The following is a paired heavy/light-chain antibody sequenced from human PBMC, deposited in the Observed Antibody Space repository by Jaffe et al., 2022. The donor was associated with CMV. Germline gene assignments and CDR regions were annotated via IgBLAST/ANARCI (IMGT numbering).Light chain of an antibody. J-gene: IGKJ1*01. V-gene: IGKV2-30*01. CDR1: QSLVFSDGNTY. CDR3: MQGSHWPWT. Sequence: DVVMTQSPLSLPVTLGQPASISCRSSQSLVFSDGNTYLNWFHQRPGQSPRRLIYQVSNRDSGVPDRFSGSASGTDFTLEISRVEAEDVGVYYCMQGSHWPWTFGQGTKVEIK. CDR2: QVS.
Heavy chain of an antibody. D-gene: IGHD6-19*01. CDR1: GFTFSNYP. CDR3: AREGVPGTNDY. J-gene: IGHJ4*02. V-gene: IGHV3-64*01. Sequence: EVQLVESGGDLVQPGGSLRLSCAASGFTFSNYPMHWVRQAPGKGLEYVSAISGDGGATYYANSVKGRFIISRDNSKNTLYLQMGSLRVEDLAVYYCAREGVPGTNDYWGQGTLVTVSS. CDR2: ISGDGGAT.